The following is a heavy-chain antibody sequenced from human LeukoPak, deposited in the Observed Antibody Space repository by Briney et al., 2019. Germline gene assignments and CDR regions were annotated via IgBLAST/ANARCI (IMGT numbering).Heavy chain of an antibody. CDR2: IIPILGIA. D-gene: IGHD3-10*01. CDR1: GGTFSSYA. Sequence: SVTVSCKASGGTFSSYAISWVRQAPGQGLEWMGRIIPILGIANYAQKFQGRVTITADKSTSTAYMELSSLRSEDTAVYYCARVDSGTYVSYWGQGTLVTVSS. CDR3: ARVDSGTYVSY. J-gene: IGHJ4*02. V-gene: IGHV1-69*04.